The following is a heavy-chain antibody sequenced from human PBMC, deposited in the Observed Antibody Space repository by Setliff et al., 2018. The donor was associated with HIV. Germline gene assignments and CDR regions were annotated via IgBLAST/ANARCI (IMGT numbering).Heavy chain of an antibody. CDR3: ATQITMVRGVVKWFDP. J-gene: IGHJ5*02. CDR1: GGSIGSASYY. Sequence: PSETLSLTCAVSGGSIGSASYYWGWIRQPPGKGLEWIGSIFYSGSTYYNPSLKSRVTISVETSKNQFSLNLSSVTAADTAVYYCATQITMVRGVVKWFDPWGQGTLVTVSS. V-gene: IGHV4-39*01. CDR2: IFYSGST. D-gene: IGHD3-10*01.